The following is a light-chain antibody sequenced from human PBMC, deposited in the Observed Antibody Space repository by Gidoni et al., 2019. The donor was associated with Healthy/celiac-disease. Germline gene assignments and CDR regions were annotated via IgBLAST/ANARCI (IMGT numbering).Light chain of an antibody. CDR1: QGISSY. Sequence: IQLTQSPSPLSASVGDRVTITCRASQGISSYLAWYQQKPGKAPKLLIYAASTLQSGVPSRFSGSGSGTDFTLTISSLQPEDFATYYCQQLNNYPLTFGGGTKVEIK. CDR3: QQLNNYPLT. J-gene: IGKJ4*01. CDR2: AAS. V-gene: IGKV1-9*01.